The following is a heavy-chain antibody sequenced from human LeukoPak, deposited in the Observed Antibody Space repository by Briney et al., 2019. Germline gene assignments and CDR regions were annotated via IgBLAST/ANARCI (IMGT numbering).Heavy chain of an antibody. CDR1: GFTFSNAW. CDR2: MKSKTDGGIT. CDR3: STEGVLRT. D-gene: IGHD3-16*01. V-gene: IGHV3-15*01. J-gene: IGHJ4*02. Sequence: GGSLRLSCAASGFTFSNAWMTWVRQAPGKGLEWVGLMKSKTDGGITDYAAPVKGRFTISRDDSKNTLYLQMNSLKTEDTAVYYCSTEGVLRTGGQGTLVTVS.